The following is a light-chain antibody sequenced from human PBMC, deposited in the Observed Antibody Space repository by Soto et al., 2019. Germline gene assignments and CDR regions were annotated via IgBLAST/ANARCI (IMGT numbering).Light chain of an antibody. CDR1: QSLLHSNGYTY. Sequence: DIVMTQSPLSLPVTPGEPASISCRSSQSLLHSNGYTYLDWYLQKPGQSPQVLIYLTSSRASGVPDRFSGSGSGTDFTLKISRVEAEDVGVYYCMQALQTPRTFDQGTRLEIK. CDR3: MQALQTPRT. CDR2: LTS. J-gene: IGKJ5*01. V-gene: IGKV2-28*01.